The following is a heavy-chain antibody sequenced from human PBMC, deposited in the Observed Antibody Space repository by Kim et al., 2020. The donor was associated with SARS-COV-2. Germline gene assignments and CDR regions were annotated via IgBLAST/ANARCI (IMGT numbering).Heavy chain of an antibody. Sequence: SETLSLTCTVSGGSISSGGYYWSWIRQHPGKGLEWIGYIYYSGSTYYNPSLKSRVTISVDTSKNQFSLKLSSVTAADTAVYYCAREIVFGSGYYYGMDVWGQGTTVTVSS. J-gene: IGHJ6*02. CDR1: GGSISSGGYY. D-gene: IGHD3-10*01. CDR2: IYYSGST. V-gene: IGHV4-31*03. CDR3: AREIVFGSGYYYGMDV.